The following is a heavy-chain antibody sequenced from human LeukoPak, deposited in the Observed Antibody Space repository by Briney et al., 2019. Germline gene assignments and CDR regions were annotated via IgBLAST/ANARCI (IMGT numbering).Heavy chain of an antibody. D-gene: IGHD4-17*01. CDR1: GFTVSSNY. CDR2: ISSSSSTI. Sequence: GGPLRFSCAAPGFTVSSNYMSWVRQAPGKGLEWVSYISSSSSTIYYADSVKGRFTISRDNAKNSLYLQMNSLRAEDTAMYYCARDFNGDYAYWGQGTLVTVSS. V-gene: IGHV3-48*01. CDR3: ARDFNGDYAY. J-gene: IGHJ4*02.